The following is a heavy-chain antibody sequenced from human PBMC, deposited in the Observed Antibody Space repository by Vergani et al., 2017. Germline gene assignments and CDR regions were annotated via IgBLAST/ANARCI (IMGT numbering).Heavy chain of an antibody. CDR3: AKMVSSSWYVCLDY. V-gene: IGHV3-23*01. D-gene: IGHD6-13*01. J-gene: IGHJ4*02. CDR1: GFTYSSYA. Sequence: EVQLLESGGGLVQPGGSLRLSCAASGFTYSSYAMSWVRQAPGKGLEWVSAISGSGGSTYYADSVKGRFTISRDNSKNTLYLQMNSLRAEDTAVYYCAKMVSSSWYVCLDYWGQGTLVTVSS. CDR2: ISGSGGST.